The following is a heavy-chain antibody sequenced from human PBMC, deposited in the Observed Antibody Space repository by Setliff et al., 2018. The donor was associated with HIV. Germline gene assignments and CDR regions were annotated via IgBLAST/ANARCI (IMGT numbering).Heavy chain of an antibody. CDR3: ARRSPGGGYYMDV. J-gene: IGHJ6*03. CDR2: ISYTGIT. Sequence: SETLSLTCTVSGGSISRGSYSWGWIRQPPGKGLEWIGSISYTGITNYNPSLKSRVTISVDTSKNQFSLNLSSVTAADTAVYYCARRSPGGGYYMDVWGKGTTVTVSS. CDR1: GGSISRGSYS. D-gene: IGHD3-16*01. V-gene: IGHV4-39*01.